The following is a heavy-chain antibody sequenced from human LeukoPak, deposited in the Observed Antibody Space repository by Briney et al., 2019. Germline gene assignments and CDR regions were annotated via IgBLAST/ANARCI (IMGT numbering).Heavy chain of an antibody. J-gene: IGHJ4*02. D-gene: IGHD2-15*01. CDR3: ARHGTVKYCSGGSCYSDAGLADY. V-gene: IGHV4-59*08. CDR2: IYYSGST. CDR1: GGSISSYY. Sequence: SETLSLTCTVSGGSISSYYWSWIRQPPGKGLEWIGYIYYSGSTNYNPSLESRVTISVDTSNNQFSLKLTSVTAADTAVYYCARHGTVKYCSGGSCYSDAGLADYWGQGTLVTVSS.